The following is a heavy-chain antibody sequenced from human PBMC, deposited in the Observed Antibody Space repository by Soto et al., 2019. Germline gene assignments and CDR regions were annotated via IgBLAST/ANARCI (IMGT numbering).Heavy chain of an antibody. CDR3: VRRFGLSDEGNC. J-gene: IGHJ4*02. V-gene: IGHV5-10-1*01. CDR1: GYTFTTHW. D-gene: IGHD3-10*01. CDR2: IDPSDSYS. Sequence: PGESLKISCSVYGYTFTTHWIAWVRQMPGRGLEWMARIDPSDSYSNYSPSFKGHVSVSVDKSTNTAYLQWTSLKASDTAVYYCVRRFGLSDEGNCWGQGTLVTVSS.